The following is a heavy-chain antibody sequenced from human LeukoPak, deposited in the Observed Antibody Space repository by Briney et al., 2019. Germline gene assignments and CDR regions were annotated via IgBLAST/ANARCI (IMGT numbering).Heavy chain of an antibody. CDR1: GFTFNKYG. Sequence: PGGSLRLSCIASGFTFNKYGMHWVRQAPGKGLGWVAVRSDDGSAQHYADSVRGRFTISRDNSKNTLSLQMNSLRPEDTAMYFCAKDRDPYSSGTWDSWGQGTLVIVSS. J-gene: IGHJ1*01. V-gene: IGHV3-30*18. CDR2: RSDDGSAQ. D-gene: IGHD3-22*01. CDR3: AKDRDPYSSGTWDS.